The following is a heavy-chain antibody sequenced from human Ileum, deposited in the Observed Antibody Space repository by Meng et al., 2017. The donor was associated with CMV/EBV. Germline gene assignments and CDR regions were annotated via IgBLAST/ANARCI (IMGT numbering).Heavy chain of an antibody. CDR2: INSGGDTS. D-gene: IGHD1-14*01. CDR3: GKAAGSEQPNHIDN. CDR1: GFSFSNYE. J-gene: IGHJ4*02. V-gene: IGHV3-48*03. Sequence: GESLKISCAASGFSFSNYEMNWVRQAPGKGLEWVSYINSGGDTSHYADSVRGRFSVSRDNGKNSLFLQMDSLRADDTAVYYCGKAAGSEQPNHIDNWGPGTLVTVSS.